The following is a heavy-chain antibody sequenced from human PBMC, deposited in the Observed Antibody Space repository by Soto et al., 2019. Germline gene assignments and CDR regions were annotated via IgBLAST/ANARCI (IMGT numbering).Heavy chain of an antibody. V-gene: IGHV4-39*01. D-gene: IGHD4-4*01. Sequence: QLQLQESGPGLVKPSETLSLTCTVSGGSISTSSHYWGWIRQPPGKGLEWIGSISLGGSTYYNPSLESRVTISVDTSKNQFSLKLSSVTAADTAVYYCARPSSTVTTRYYYYMDVWGKGTTVTVSS. CDR1: GGSISTSSHY. CDR2: ISLGGST. J-gene: IGHJ6*03. CDR3: ARPSSTVTTRYYYYMDV.